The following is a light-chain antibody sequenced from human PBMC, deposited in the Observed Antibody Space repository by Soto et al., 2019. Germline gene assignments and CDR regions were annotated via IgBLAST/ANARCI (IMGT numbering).Light chain of an antibody. Sequence: EVVLTQSPGTLSLSPGERATLSCRASQSVSNNYLSWYQQKPGQAHRLLIYGASIRATGIPDRFSGSGSGTDFTLKISSLESEDFAVYYCPQYGSSPAITVGPGTKVDIK. V-gene: IGKV3-20*01. CDR2: GAS. CDR3: PQYGSSPAIT. CDR1: QSVSNNY. J-gene: IGKJ3*01.